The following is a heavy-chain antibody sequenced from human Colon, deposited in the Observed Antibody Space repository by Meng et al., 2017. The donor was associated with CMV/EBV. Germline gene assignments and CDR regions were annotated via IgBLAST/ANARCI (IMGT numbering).Heavy chain of an antibody. CDR3: ARPLSPRSAYSALLAF. V-gene: IGHV3-21*06. J-gene: IGHJ4*02. Sequence: GGPLSPPGPPPGFILSSYGMTWVRQAPGKGLEWVASITTANAYISYAESVKGRFTISRDDAKSSLFLQMDSLRVDDTAVYYCARPLSPRSAYSALLAFWGQGTLVTVSS. CDR2: ITTANAYI. CDR1: GFILSSYG. D-gene: IGHD2-15*01.